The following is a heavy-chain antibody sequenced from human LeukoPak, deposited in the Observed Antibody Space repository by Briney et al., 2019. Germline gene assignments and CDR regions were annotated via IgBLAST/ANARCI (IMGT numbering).Heavy chain of an antibody. J-gene: IGHJ4*02. CDR3: ANLGISSSRYLFDY. CDR2: INHSGST. V-gene: IGHV4-34*01. Sequence: SETLSLTCAVYGGSFSGYYWSWIRQPPGRGLEWIGEINHSGSTNYNPSLKSRVTISVDTSKNQFSLKLSSVTAADTAVYYCANLGISSSRYLFDYWGQGTLVTVSS. D-gene: IGHD6-13*01. CDR1: GGSFSGYY.